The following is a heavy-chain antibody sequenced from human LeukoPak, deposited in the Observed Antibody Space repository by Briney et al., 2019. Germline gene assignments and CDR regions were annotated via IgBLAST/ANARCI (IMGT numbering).Heavy chain of an antibody. D-gene: IGHD2-2*01. Sequence: SETLSLTCTVSGGSISSYYWSWIRQPPGKGLEWIGYIYYRGTTKYNPSLTSRVTISVDTSKNQLSLKLNSVTTADTAVYYCARDTPPNALDYWGQGTLVTVSS. CDR2: IYYRGTT. V-gene: IGHV4-59*01. CDR1: GGSISSYY. J-gene: IGHJ4*02. CDR3: ARDTPPNALDY.